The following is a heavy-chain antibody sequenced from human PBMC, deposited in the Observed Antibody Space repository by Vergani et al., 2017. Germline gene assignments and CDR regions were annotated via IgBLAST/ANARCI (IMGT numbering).Heavy chain of an antibody. J-gene: IGHJ4*02. CDR1: GFTFSSYS. CDR3: ARAVAGYSYGWYYFDY. Sequence: EVQLVESGGGLVQPGGSLRLSCAASGFTFSSYSMNWVRQAPGKGLEWVSYISSSGSTIYYADSVKGRFTISRDNAKNSLYLQMNSLRAEDTAVYYCARAVAGYSYGWYYFDYWGQGTLVTVSS. V-gene: IGHV3-48*04. D-gene: IGHD5-18*01. CDR2: ISSSGSTI.